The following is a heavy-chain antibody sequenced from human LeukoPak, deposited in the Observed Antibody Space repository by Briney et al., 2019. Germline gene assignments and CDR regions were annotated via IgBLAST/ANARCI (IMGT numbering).Heavy chain of an antibody. V-gene: IGHV1-69*13. Sequence: SVKVSCKASGGTFSSYAISWVRQAPGQGLEWMGGIIPIFGTANYAQKFQGRVTITADESTSTAYMKLSSLRSEDTAVYYCARGYDFWSAGGPYYYMDVWGKGTTVTVSS. J-gene: IGHJ6*03. D-gene: IGHD3-3*01. CDR2: IIPIFGTA. CDR1: GGTFSSYA. CDR3: ARGYDFWSAGGPYYYMDV.